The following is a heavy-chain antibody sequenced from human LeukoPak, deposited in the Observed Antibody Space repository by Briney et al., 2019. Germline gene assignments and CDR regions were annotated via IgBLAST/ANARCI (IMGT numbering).Heavy chain of an antibody. J-gene: IGHJ5*02. CDR3: ATTSGWYKVYNWFDP. V-gene: IGHV1-24*01. CDR2: FDPEDGET. CDR1: GYTLTELS. D-gene: IGHD6-19*01. Sequence: GASVKVSCKVSGYTLTELSMHWVRQAPGKGLEWMGGFDPEDGETIYAQKFQGRVTMTEDTSTDTAYMELSSLRSEDTAVYYCATTSGWYKVYNWFDPWGQGTLVTVSS.